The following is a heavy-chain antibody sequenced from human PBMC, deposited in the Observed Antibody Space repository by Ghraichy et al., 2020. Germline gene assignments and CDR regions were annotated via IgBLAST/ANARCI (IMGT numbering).Heavy chain of an antibody. V-gene: IGHV3-23*01. Sequence: ESLNISCAASGFTFSNYAMSWVRQAPGKGLECVSSISGSGISTYYADSVKGRFTISRDNSKNTLYLQMNSLRSEDTAAYYCAKVHSSGWYQVKSGPFDYWGQGILATVSS. CDR1: GFTFSNYA. J-gene: IGHJ4*02. CDR2: ISGSGIST. D-gene: IGHD6-19*01. CDR3: AKVHSSGWYQVKSGPFDY.